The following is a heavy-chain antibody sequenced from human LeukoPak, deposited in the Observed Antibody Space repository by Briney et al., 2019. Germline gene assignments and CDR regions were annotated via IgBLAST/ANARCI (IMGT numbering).Heavy chain of an antibody. CDR1: GDSINNYF. Sequence: SETLSLTCTVSGDSINNYFWSWIRQPPGKGLEWIGYIHYTGSSNYNPSLKSRVSFSVDTSENQLSLRLNSMTAADTAVYYCASLGGYYDSSNSSQLETFDIWGQGTMVTASS. CDR3: ASLGGYYDSSNSSQLETFDI. D-gene: IGHD3-10*01. V-gene: IGHV4-59*01. CDR2: IHYTGSS. J-gene: IGHJ3*02.